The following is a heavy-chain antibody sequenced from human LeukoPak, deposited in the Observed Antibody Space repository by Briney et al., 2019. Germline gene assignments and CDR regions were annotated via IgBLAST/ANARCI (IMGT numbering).Heavy chain of an antibody. CDR2: ISWRSGSI. J-gene: IGHJ5*02. Sequence: GRSLRLSCTASGFIFDDYAMHWVRLAPGKGLECVSGISWRSGSIEYADSVEGRFTISRDNAKNSLYLQMDNLRAEDTAFYYCARGVGGFFSTYNWFDPWGQGTLVTVSS. V-gene: IGHV3-9*01. CDR3: ARGVGGFFSTYNWFDP. D-gene: IGHD2-15*01. CDR1: GFIFDDYA.